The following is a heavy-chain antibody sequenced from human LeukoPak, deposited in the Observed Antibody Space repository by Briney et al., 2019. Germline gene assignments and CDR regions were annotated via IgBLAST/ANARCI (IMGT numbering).Heavy chain of an antibody. CDR1: GYTFTSYG. V-gene: IGHV1-8*02. CDR2: MNPNSGNT. D-gene: IGHD6-19*01. J-gene: IGHJ4*02. CDR3: ASGRVAGHFDY. Sequence: ASVKVSCKASGYTFTSYGISWVRQAPGQGLEWMGWMNPNSGNTGYAQKFQGRVTMTRNTSISTAYMELSSLRSEDTAVYYCASGRVAGHFDYWGQGTLVTVSS.